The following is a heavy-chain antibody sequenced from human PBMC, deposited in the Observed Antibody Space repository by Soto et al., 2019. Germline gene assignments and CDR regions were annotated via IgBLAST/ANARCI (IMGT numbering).Heavy chain of an antibody. D-gene: IGHD4-17*01. V-gene: IGHV3-74*01. CDR1: GFTFSSYW. J-gene: IGHJ4*02. Sequence: GGSLRLSCAASGFTFSSYWMHWVRQAPGKGLVWVSRINSDGSSTSYADSVKGRFTISRDNAKNTLYLQMNSLRAEDTAVYYCARGISVTPLGLPDYWGQGTLVTVSS. CDR3: ARGISVTPLGLPDY. CDR2: INSDGSST.